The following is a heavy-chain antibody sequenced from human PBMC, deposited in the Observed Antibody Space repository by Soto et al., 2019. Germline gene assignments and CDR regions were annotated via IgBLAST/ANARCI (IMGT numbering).Heavy chain of an antibody. CDR2: IKKDESKK. V-gene: IGHV3-7*05. D-gene: IGHD4-17*01. CDR1: GFTFSDYW. Sequence: EVQLVESGGGLVQPGESLRLSCAASGFTFSDYWMTWVRQAPGKGLEWVANIKKDESKKCYLDSVRGRFTISRDNARNSLYVKMDIQRDVDTARYYCTTDFSWANGANYPEAFDMWGQGTMVTVSS. CDR3: TTDFSWANGANYPEAFDM. J-gene: IGHJ3*02.